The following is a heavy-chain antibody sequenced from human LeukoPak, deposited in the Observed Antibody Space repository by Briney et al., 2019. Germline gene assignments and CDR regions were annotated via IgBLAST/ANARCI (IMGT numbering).Heavy chain of an antibody. Sequence: GRSLRLSCAASGCTFSSYAMRWVHQAPGKGLEWVSAISGSGGSTYYADSVKGRFTISRDNSKNTLYLQMNSLRAEDTAVYYCAKDRSLYYDFWSGYYYFDYWGQGTLVTVSS. CDR1: GCTFSSYA. J-gene: IGHJ4*02. CDR3: AKDRSLYYDFWSGYYYFDY. D-gene: IGHD3-3*01. CDR2: ISGSGGST. V-gene: IGHV3-23*01.